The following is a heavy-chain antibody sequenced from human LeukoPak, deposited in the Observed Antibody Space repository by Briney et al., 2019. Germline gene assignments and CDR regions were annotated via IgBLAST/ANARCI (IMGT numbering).Heavy chain of an antibody. CDR2: MAYDGSNR. Sequence: GGSLRLSCAASGFTFSTYGMHWVRQAPGKGLEWVAIMAYDGSNRYYTDSVKGRFTISRDNSKNTLYLQMNSLRAEDTALYYCAKTQGEGYGDYGCLDYWGQGTLVTVSS. V-gene: IGHV3-30*18. J-gene: IGHJ4*02. D-gene: IGHD4-17*01. CDR3: AKTQGEGYGDYGCLDY. CDR1: GFTFSTYG.